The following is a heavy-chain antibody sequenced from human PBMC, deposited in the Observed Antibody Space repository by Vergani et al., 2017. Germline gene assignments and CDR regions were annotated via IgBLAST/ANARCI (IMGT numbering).Heavy chain of an antibody. V-gene: IGHV3-53*02. CDR1: GFTVSSNY. J-gene: IGHJ6*03. CDR2: IYSGGST. CDR3: ARGWITIFPPYYYYMDV. Sequence: EVQLVETGGGLIQPWGSLRLSCAASGFTVSSNYMSWVRQAPGKGLEWVSVIYSGGSTYYADSVKGRFTISRDNSKNTLYLQMNSLRAEDPAVYYCARGWITIFPPYYYYMDVWGKGTTVTVSS. D-gene: IGHD3-3*01.